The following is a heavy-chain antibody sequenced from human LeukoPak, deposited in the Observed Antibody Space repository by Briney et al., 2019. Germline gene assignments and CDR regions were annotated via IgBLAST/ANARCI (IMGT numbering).Heavy chain of an antibody. D-gene: IGHD3-22*01. CDR1: GGSISSGSYY. V-gene: IGHV4-61*02. J-gene: IGHJ3*02. Sequence: TSETLSLTCTVSGGSISSGSYYWSWIRQPAGKGLEWIGRIYTSGSTNYNPSLKSRVTMSVDTSKNQFSLKLSSVTAADTAVYYCARDSMIVVPEVAFDIWGQGTMVTVSS. CDR3: ARDSMIVVPEVAFDI. CDR2: IYTSGST.